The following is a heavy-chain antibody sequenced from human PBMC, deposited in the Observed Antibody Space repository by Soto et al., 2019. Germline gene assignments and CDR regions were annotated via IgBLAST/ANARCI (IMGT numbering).Heavy chain of an antibody. Sequence: PSETLSLTCTVTGGSLISVGYYWNWVRQRPGKGLEWIGGIYYSGSTNYNPSLKSRVTISVDTSKNQFSLKLSSVTAADTAVYYCARDRLAYGHGWNYGMDVWGQGTTVTVSS. V-gene: IGHV4-61*08. J-gene: IGHJ6*02. CDR1: GGSLISVGYY. D-gene: IGHD3-10*01. CDR3: ARDRLAYGHGWNYGMDV. CDR2: IYYSGST.